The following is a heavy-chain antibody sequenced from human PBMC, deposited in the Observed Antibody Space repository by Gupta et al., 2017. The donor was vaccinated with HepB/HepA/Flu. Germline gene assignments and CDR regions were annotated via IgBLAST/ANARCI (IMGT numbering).Heavy chain of an antibody. Sequence: EVQLVESGGGLVQPGGSLRLSWSASGFTFSSYSMNWVLQAPGKGLEWVSYISSSSSTIYYADSVKGRFTISRDNAKNSLYLQMNSLRDEDTAVYYCARDIVVVPAASDAFDIWGQGTMVTASS. CDR3: ARDIVVVPAASDAFDI. CDR1: GFTFSSYS. CDR2: ISSSSSTI. D-gene: IGHD2-2*01. V-gene: IGHV3-48*02. J-gene: IGHJ3*02.